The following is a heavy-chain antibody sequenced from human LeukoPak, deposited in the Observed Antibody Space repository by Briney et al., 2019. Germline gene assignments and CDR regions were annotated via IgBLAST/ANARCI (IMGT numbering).Heavy chain of an antibody. CDR3: TRSRDGYNYLYFNF. V-gene: IGHV3-53*01. Sequence: GGSLRLSCAASGFTVSNNYMSWVRQAPGKGLEWVSILYSGCSTYYADSVKGRFTISRDNSKNTLYLQTNNPRAEETAVYYCTRSRDGYNYLYFNFWGQGTLVTVSS. CDR1: GFTVSNNY. D-gene: IGHD5-24*01. CDR2: LYSGCST. J-gene: IGHJ4*02.